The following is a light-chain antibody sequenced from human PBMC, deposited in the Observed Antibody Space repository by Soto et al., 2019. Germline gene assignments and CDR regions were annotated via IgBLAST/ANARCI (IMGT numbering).Light chain of an antibody. CDR2: GAS. V-gene: IGKV3-15*01. Sequence: EIELTQSPATLSVSPGGRATLSCRASQTVKSYLAWYQQRPGQPPRLLIYGASTRATDIPARFSGSGSGTEFSLTISSLQSEDFAVYYCQQYNTWPPRYTFGQGTKLEI. J-gene: IGKJ2*01. CDR1: QTVKSY. CDR3: QQYNTWPPRYT.